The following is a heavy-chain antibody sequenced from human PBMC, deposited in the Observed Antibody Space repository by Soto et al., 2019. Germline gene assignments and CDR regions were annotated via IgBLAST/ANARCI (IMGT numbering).Heavy chain of an antibody. V-gene: IGHV1-24*01. CDR3: ATDLIPPSIAVAGTLIF. CDR1: GYTLPELS. CDR2: FDPEDGET. J-gene: IGHJ4*02. D-gene: IGHD6-19*01. Sequence: VSCNVSGYTLPELSMHWVRQAPGKGLEWMGGFDPEDGETIYAQKFQGRVTMTEDTSTDTAYMELSSLRSEDTAVYYCATDLIPPSIAVAGTLIFWGQGTLVTVSS.